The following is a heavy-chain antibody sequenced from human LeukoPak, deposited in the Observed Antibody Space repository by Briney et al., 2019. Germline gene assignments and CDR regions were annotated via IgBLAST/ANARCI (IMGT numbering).Heavy chain of an antibody. CDR1: GFTFSSYN. V-gene: IGHV3-21*01. Sequence: TGGSLRLSCAASGFTFSSYNMTWVRQAPGKGLEWISSISTRGTYIYYADSVKGRFTISRDNAKNSLFLQMNSLRAEDTAVYYCARAEVLLWFGESPGAEYFQNWGQGTLVTVSS. J-gene: IGHJ1*01. CDR3: ARAEVLLWFGESPGAEYFQN. CDR2: ISTRGTYI. D-gene: IGHD3-10*01.